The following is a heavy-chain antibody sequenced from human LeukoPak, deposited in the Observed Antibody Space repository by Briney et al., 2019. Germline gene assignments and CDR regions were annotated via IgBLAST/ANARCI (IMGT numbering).Heavy chain of an antibody. Sequence: SQTLSLTCTVAGGSISSGSYDWSWIRQPAGKGLEWIGRIYTSGSTNYNPSLKSRVTISVDTTKNQFSLKLSSVTAADTAVYYCARLTARFYDFWSQGTLVTVSS. CDR2: IYTSGST. CDR3: ARLTARFYDF. D-gene: IGHD3-3*01. J-gene: IGHJ4*02. CDR1: GGSISSGSYD. V-gene: IGHV4-61*02.